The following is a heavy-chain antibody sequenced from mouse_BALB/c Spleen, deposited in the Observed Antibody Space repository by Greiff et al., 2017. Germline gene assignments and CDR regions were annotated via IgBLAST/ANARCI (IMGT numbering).Heavy chain of an antibody. J-gene: IGHJ3*01. V-gene: IGHV5-4*02. Sequence: EVPRVESGGGLVKPGGSLKLSCAASGFTFSDYYMYWVRQTPEKRLEWVATISDGGSYTYYPDSVKGRFTISRDNAKNNLYLQMSSLKSEDTAMYYCARDRMITTGNVAYWGQGTLVTVSA. CDR1: GFTFSDYY. CDR3: ARDRMITTGNVAY. CDR2: ISDGGSYT. D-gene: IGHD2-4*01.